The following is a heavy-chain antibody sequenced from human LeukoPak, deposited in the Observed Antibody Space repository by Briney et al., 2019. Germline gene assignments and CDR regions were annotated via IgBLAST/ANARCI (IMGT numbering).Heavy chain of an antibody. V-gene: IGHV4-4*09. CDR2: IYTSGST. D-gene: IGHD3-22*01. CDR3: ARQSSGYYGGIYYYYYMDV. CDR1: DGSISSYY. J-gene: IGHJ6*03. Sequence: SETLSLTCTVSDGSISSYYWSWIRQPPGKGLEWIGYIYTSGSTNYNPSLKSRVTISVDTSKNQFSLKLSSVAPADTAVYYRARQSSGYYGGIYYYYYMDVWGKGTTVTVSS.